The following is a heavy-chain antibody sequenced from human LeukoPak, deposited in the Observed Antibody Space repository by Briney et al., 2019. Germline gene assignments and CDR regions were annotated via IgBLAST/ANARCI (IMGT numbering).Heavy chain of an antibody. CDR3: ARDSSDYDYVWGSYLPNDP. CDR1: GYTFTSYY. D-gene: IGHD3-16*02. CDR2: INPNSGGT. J-gene: IGHJ5*02. V-gene: IGHV1-2*06. Sequence: GASVKVSCKASGYTFTSYYMHWVRQAPGQGLEWMGRINPNSGGTNYAQKFQGRVTMTRDTSISTAYMELSRLRSDDTAVYHCARDSSDYDYVWGSYLPNDPWGQGTLVTVSS.